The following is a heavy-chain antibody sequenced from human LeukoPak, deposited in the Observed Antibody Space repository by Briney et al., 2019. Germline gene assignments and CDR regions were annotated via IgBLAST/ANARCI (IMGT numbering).Heavy chain of an antibody. Sequence: GGSLRLSCAASGFVFSTYWMTWVRQAPGKGLEWVANIYLDGTEEHYVDSSLKGRFTISRDNAKNSLYLQMTSLRVEDTAVYYCASGRHDFLHWGQGTLVTVSS. CDR2: IYLDGTEE. D-gene: IGHD3/OR15-3a*01. CDR1: GFVFSTYW. J-gene: IGHJ4*02. CDR3: ASGRHDFLH. V-gene: IGHV3-7*01.